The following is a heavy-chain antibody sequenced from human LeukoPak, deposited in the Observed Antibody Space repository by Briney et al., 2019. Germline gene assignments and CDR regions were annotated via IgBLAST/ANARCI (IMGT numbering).Heavy chain of an antibody. Sequence: GGSLRLSCAASGFAFSNYAMSRVRQAPGKGLAWVSIISGSGDNTDYADSVKGRFTISRDNSKNTLSLQMNGLRAEDTAVYYCAREGLGAAAGTFDYWGQGALVTVSS. D-gene: IGHD6-13*01. V-gene: IGHV3-23*01. CDR2: ISGSGDNT. J-gene: IGHJ4*02. CDR1: GFAFSNYA. CDR3: AREGLGAAAGTFDY.